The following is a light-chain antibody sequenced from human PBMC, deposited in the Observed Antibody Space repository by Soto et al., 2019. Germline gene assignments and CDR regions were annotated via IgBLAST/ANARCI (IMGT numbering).Light chain of an antibody. Sequence: EIMMTQSPATLSVSPGERATLSCRASQSVSSNLAWYQQKPGQAPRLLIYGASTRATGIPARISGSGSGTEFTLTISSLQSEDFAVYYCHQYGSSPPWTFGQGTKVEIK. V-gene: IGKV3-15*01. CDR3: HQYGSSPPWT. CDR1: QSVSSN. CDR2: GAS. J-gene: IGKJ1*01.